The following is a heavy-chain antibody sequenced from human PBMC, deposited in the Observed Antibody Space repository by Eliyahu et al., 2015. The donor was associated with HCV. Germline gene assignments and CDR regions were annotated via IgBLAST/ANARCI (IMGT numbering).Heavy chain of an antibody. CDR1: GGXISSYY. D-gene: IGHD2-2*01. CDR3: ARSSSPESPLGYCSSTSCYAGWYFDL. J-gene: IGHJ2*01. V-gene: IGHV4-4*07. CDR2: IYTSGST. Sequence: QVQLQESGPGLVKPSETLSLTCTVXGGXISSYYWSXIRQPXGKGLEWIGRIYTSGSTNYNPSLKSRVTMSVDTSKNQFSLKLSSVTAADTAVYYCARSSSPESPLGYCSSTSCYAGWYFDLWGRGTLVTVSS.